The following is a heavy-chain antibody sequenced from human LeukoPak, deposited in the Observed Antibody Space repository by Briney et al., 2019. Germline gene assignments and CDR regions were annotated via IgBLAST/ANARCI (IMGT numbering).Heavy chain of an antibody. Sequence: ASVKVSCKASGYTFTIYAMNWVRQAPGQGPEWMGWINTNTENPAYAQGFTGRFVFSLDISVSTAYLQINSLKAEDTAVYYCARMGYCTRATCGGAFDFWGQGTLVTVSS. CDR1: GYTFTIYA. D-gene: IGHD2-8*01. CDR3: ARMGYCTRATCGGAFDF. CDR2: INTNTENP. V-gene: IGHV7-4-1*02. J-gene: IGHJ4*02.